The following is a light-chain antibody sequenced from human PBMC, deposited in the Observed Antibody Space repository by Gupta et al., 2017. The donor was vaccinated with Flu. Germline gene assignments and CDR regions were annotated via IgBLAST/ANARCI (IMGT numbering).Light chain of an antibody. Sequence: PGERATLSCRASQTVSSTYLAWYQQKPGQAPRLLIYGASNRATDIPDRFAGSGSGTDFTLTISRLEPEDFAIYYGQQYLNSPGFGQGTKVEIK. CDR3: QQYLNSPG. J-gene: IGKJ1*01. CDR2: GAS. V-gene: IGKV3-20*01. CDR1: QTVSSTY.